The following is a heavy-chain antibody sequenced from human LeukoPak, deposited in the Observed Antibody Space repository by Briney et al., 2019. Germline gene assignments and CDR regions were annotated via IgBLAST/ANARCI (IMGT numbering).Heavy chain of an antibody. V-gene: IGHV3-7*03. CDR1: GFTFSPYW. CDR3: AGGAGWLSDY. CDR2: IKEDGSEE. D-gene: IGHD2-15*01. Sequence: PGGSLRLSCAASGFTFSPYWMNLFRQAPEKGLEWVALIKEDGSEELYDGSVEGRFTISRDSGKNSLYLQMNSLRAEDTAVYYCAGGAGWLSDYWGQGTLVTVSS. J-gene: IGHJ4*02.